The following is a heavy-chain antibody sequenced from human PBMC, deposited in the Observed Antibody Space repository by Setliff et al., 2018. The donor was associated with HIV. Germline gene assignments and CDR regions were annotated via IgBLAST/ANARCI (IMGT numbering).Heavy chain of an antibody. CDR2: FDPQYDKT. V-gene: IGHV1-24*01. Sequence: ASVKVSCKVSGYTLTELSIHWVRQAPGKGLEWMGGFDPQYDKTFYAQKFLARVTFTRDTSASTAYMELSSLRSEDTAVYYCARERRGCTSNSCYVDAFDLWGQGTMVTVSS. CDR3: ARERRGCTSNSCYVDAFDL. J-gene: IGHJ3*01. CDR1: GYTLTELS. D-gene: IGHD2-2*01.